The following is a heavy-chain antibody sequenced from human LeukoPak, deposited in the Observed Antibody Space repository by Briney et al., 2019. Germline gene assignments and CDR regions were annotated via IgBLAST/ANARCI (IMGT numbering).Heavy chain of an antibody. CDR2: INHSGRT. D-gene: IGHD3-16*01. CDR3: ARHLRGPYYYGMDV. V-gene: IGHV4-34*01. Sequence: SETLSLTCAVYGGSFSGYYWSWIRQPPGKGLERIGEINHSGRTNYNPSLKSRVTMSPDTSKNQFSLKLSSVTAADTAVYYCARHLRGPYYYGMDVWGQGTTVTVSS. CDR1: GGSFSGYY. J-gene: IGHJ6*02.